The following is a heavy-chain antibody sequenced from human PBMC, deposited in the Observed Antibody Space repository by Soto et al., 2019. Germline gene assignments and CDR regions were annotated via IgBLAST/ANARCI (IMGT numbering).Heavy chain of an antibody. D-gene: IGHD2-21*02. CDR2: INHSGST. Sequence: SETLSLTCAVYGGSFSGYYWSWIRQPPGKGLEWIGEINHSGSTNYNPSLKSRVTISVDTSKNQFSLKLSSVTAADTAVYYCARGAPHIVVATAISRFAYWGQGTLVTVS. J-gene: IGHJ4*02. CDR3: ARGAPHIVVATAISRFAY. CDR1: GGSFSGYY. V-gene: IGHV4-34*01.